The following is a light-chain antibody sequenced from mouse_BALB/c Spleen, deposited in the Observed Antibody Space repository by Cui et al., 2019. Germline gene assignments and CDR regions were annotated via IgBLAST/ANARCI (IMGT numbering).Light chain of an antibody. Sequence: QIVLTQSPALMSASPGEKVTMTCSASSSVSYMYWYQQKPRSSPKPRNYLTSNLASGVPARFSGSGSGTSYSLTISSMEAEDAATYYCQQWSSNPLTFGAGTKLELK. CDR3: QQWSSNPLT. V-gene: IGKV4-68*01. J-gene: IGKJ5*01. CDR1: SSVSY. CDR2: LTS.